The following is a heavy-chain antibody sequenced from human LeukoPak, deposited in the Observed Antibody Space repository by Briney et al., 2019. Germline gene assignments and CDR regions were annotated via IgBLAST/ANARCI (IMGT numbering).Heavy chain of an antibody. V-gene: IGHV1-2*02. CDR1: GYTFTDYY. CDR2: IHPDSGST. CDR3: ARDRGWEHLRAENWFDP. Sequence: ASVKVSCKASGYTFTDYYLHWVRQAPGQGLEWMGWIHPDSGSTNYAQKFQGRVTMTTDTSITTSYMELSGLTSDDTAIYYCARDRGWEHLRAENWFDPWGQGTLVTVS. D-gene: IGHD1-26*01. J-gene: IGHJ5*01.